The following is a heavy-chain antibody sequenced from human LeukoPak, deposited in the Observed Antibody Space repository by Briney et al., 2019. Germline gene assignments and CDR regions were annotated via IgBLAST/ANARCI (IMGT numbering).Heavy chain of an antibody. CDR1: GGSISSYY. CDR3: ARVMDFWSGTNWLDP. Sequence: RASETLSLTCTVSGGSISSYYWSWIRQPPGKGLEWIGYIYYSGSTNYNPSLKSRVTISVDTSKNQFSLKLSSVTAADTAVYYCARVMDFWSGTNWLDPWGQGTLVTVSS. D-gene: IGHD3-3*01. CDR2: IYYSGST. V-gene: IGHV4-59*01. J-gene: IGHJ5*02.